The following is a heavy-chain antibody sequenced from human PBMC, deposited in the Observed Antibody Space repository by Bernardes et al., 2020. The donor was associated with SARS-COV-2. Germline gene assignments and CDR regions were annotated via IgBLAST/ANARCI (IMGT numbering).Heavy chain of an antibody. D-gene: IGHD6-19*01. CDR1: GGSISSYY. Sequence: SETLSLTCTVSGGSISSYYWSWIRQPPGKGLEWIGYIYYSGSTNYNPSLKSRVTISVDTSKNQFSLKLSSVTAADTAVYYCARVPGYSSGWYSFWFDPWGQGTLVTVSS. CDR2: IYYSGST. V-gene: IGHV4-59*01. CDR3: ARVPGYSSGWYSFWFDP. J-gene: IGHJ5*02.